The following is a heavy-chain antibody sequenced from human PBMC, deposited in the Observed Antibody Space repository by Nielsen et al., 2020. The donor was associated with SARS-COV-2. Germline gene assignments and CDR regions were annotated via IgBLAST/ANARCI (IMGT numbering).Heavy chain of an antibody. J-gene: IGHJ6*03. D-gene: IGHD3-10*01. CDR3: ARRMTLVRGIFYHYYMDV. Sequence: PGKALEWLARIHWDDDKYYNTSLKTRLTISKDTSKNQVVLTMTDMDPVDTATYYCARRMTLVRGIFYHYYMDVWGTGTTVTVSS. V-gene: IGHV2-70*11. CDR2: IHWDDDK.